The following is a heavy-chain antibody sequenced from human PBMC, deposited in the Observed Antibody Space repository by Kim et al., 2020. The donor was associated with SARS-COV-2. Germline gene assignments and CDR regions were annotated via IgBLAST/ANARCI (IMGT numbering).Heavy chain of an antibody. Sequence: SERYYVDCVKGRFTISRDKAKNSLYLQMNSLRAEDTAVYYCARVSWGYALWGQGTLVTVSS. D-gene: IGHD5-12*01. CDR2: SER. J-gene: IGHJ4*02. CDR3: ARVSWGYAL. V-gene: IGHV3-7*03.